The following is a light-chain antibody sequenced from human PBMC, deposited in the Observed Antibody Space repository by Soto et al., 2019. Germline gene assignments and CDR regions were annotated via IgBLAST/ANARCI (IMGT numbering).Light chain of an antibody. CDR3: QQYDDSMT. V-gene: IGKV3-20*01. J-gene: IGKJ1*01. Sequence: EIVMTQSPATLSLSTGERATLSCTASQTVRNNYLAGYQQKPGQAPRLLIYGASTRATGIPDRFSGSGSGTDFTLTISRLEPEDFAVYHCQQYDDSMTFGQGTKVDIK. CDR1: QTVRNNY. CDR2: GAS.